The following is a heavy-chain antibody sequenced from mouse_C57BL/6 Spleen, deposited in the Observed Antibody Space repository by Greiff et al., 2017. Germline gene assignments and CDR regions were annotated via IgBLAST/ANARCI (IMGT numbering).Heavy chain of an antibody. D-gene: IGHD1-1*01. J-gene: IGHJ1*03. CDR1: GFTFSDYY. V-gene: IGHV5-16*01. CDR2: INYDGSST. Sequence: EVKVVESEGGLVQPGSSMKLSCTASGFTFSDYYMAWVRQVPEKGLEWVANINYDGSSTYYLDSLKSRFIISRDNAKNILYLQMSSLKSEDTATDYCARYYYGSSYLDVWGTGTTVTVSS. CDR3: ARYYYGSSYLDV.